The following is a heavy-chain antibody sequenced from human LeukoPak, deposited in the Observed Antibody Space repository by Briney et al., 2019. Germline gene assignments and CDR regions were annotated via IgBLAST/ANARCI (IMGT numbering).Heavy chain of an antibody. V-gene: IGHV3-30*18. D-gene: IGHD5-18*01. CDR1: GFTFSSYG. CDR2: ISYDGSNK. J-gene: IGHJ4*02. Sequence: PGGSLRLSRAASGFTFSSYGMHWVRQAPGKGLEWVAVISYDGSNKYYADSVKGRFTISRDNSKNTLYLQMNSLRAEDTAVYYCAKGTTAMVFFDYWGQGTLVTVSS. CDR3: AKGTTAMVFFDY.